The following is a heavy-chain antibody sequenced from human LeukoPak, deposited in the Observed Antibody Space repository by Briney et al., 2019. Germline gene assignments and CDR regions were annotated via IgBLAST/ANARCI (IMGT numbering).Heavy chain of an antibody. Sequence: GGSLRLSCAASGFTVNSNDMNWVRQAPGKGLEWVSVIYSGGRTYYADSVKGRFTISRDSSKNTLYLQMNSLRAEDTAVYYCARLSYYNPRDWGQGTLVTVSS. J-gene: IGHJ4*02. D-gene: IGHD1-26*01. CDR2: IYSGGRT. CDR3: ARLSYYNPRD. V-gene: IGHV3-66*01. CDR1: GFTVNSND.